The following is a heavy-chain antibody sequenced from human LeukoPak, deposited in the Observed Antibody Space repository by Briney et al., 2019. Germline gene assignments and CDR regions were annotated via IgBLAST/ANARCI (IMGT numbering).Heavy chain of an antibody. D-gene: IGHD4-11*01. V-gene: IGHV3-23*01. J-gene: IGHJ4*02. CDR3: ARWGDDYSQFDS. Sequence: GGSLRLSCAASGFTFNNYAMTWVRQAPGKGLEWVSVVSGSGDNTNYADSVKGRFTISRDNSKNTLFLQMNSLRTEDTAVYFCARWGDDYSQFDSWGQGTLVTVS. CDR2: VSGSGDNT. CDR1: GFTFNNYA.